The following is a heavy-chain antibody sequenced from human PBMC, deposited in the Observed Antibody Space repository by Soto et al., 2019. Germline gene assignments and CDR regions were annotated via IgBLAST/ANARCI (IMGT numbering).Heavy chain of an antibody. CDR1: GFRFNEYE. CDR3: ARETTYGQPATIVGEL. CDR2: INSGGSLI. Sequence: EVQLVESGGGLVQPGGSLRLSCVGSGFRFNEYEINWVRQAPGKGLEWISYINSGGSLIYYAASVKGRFTISRDNYKDSIYLQMNSLRADDTALYYCARETTYGQPATIVGELWGQGTLVTVSS. J-gene: IGHJ4*02. D-gene: IGHD3-10*01. V-gene: IGHV3-48*03.